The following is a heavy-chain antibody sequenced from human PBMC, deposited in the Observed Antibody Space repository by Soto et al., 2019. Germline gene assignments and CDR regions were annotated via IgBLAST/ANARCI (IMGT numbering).Heavy chain of an antibody. CDR1: GGSISSGGYY. D-gene: IGHD2-2*01. J-gene: IGHJ5*02. CDR3: ARRPYCSSISCYGTDWFDP. Sequence: SETLSLTCTVSGGSISSGGYYWSWIRQHPGKGLEWIGYIYYSGSTYYNPSLKSRVTMSADKSISTAYLQWSSLKASDTAMYYCARRPYCSSISCYGTDWFDPWGQGTLVTVSS. V-gene: IGHV4-31*03. CDR2: IYYSGST.